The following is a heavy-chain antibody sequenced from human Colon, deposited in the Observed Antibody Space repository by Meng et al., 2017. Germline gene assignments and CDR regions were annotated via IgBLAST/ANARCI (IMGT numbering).Heavy chain of an antibody. J-gene: IGHJ4*02. V-gene: IGHV1-46*01. Sequence: QVQLVQAVAEVEKPGASVKVSCKASGYTFSDYHMHWVRQDPGQGLEWMGIINPSGGGTRYAQKFQGRVTMSRDTSTSTVYMDLSSLTSDDTAVYYCARERFGESPDYWGQGTLVTVSS. CDR1: GYTFSDYH. CDR2: INPSGGGT. D-gene: IGHD3-16*01. CDR3: ARERFGESPDY.